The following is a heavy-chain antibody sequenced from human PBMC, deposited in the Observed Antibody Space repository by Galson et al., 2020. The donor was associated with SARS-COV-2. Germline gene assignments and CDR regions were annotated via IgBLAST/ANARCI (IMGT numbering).Heavy chain of an antibody. CDR2: ISYDKSNK. CDR1: GFTFSSYS. CDR3: VEFDYYDFWSGPGGDY. D-gene: IGHD3-3*01. Sequence: GESLKISCAASGFTFSSYSMHWVRQAPGKGLEWVAVISYDKSNKYYADSVKGRFTISRDNSKNTLYLQMDSLRAEDTAVYYCVEFDYYDFWSGPGGDYWGQGTLVTVSS. J-gene: IGHJ4*02. V-gene: IGHV3-30-3*01.